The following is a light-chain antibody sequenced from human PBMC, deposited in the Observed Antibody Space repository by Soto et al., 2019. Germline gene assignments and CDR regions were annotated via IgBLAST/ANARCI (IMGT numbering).Light chain of an antibody. CDR2: EVS. CDR3: SSYGGSNNVV. Sequence: QSVLTQPPSASGSPGQSVTISCTGTSSDIGGDNYVYWYQQHPGKAPKLMIYEVSKRPSGVPDRFSGSKSGNAASLTVCGLQAEDEADYYCSSYGGSNNVVFGGGTKLTVL. V-gene: IGLV2-8*01. J-gene: IGLJ2*01. CDR1: SSDIGGDNY.